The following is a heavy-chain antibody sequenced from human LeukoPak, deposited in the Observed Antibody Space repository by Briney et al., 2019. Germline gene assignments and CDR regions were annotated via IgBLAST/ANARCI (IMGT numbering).Heavy chain of an antibody. CDR1: GYTFTGYY. V-gene: IGHV1-2*02. Sequence: ASVRVSCKASGYTFTGYYMHWVRQAPGQGLEWMGWINPNSGGTNYAQKFQGRVTMTRDTSISTAYMELSRLRSDDTAVYYCARGASGVYTVTTSWFDPWGQGTLVTVSS. J-gene: IGHJ5*02. D-gene: IGHD4-17*01. CDR2: INPNSGGT. CDR3: ARGASGVYTVTTSWFDP.